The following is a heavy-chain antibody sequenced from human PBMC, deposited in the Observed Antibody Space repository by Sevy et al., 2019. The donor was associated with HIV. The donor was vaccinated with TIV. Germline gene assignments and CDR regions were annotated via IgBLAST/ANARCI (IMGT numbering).Heavy chain of an antibody. CDR3: TTRENYYGSGSYFAGYYYYYMDV. D-gene: IGHD3-10*01. Sequence: GGSLRLSCAASGFTFSNAWMSWVRQAPGKGLEWVGRIKSKTDGGTTDYAAPVKGRFTISRDDSKNTLYLQMNSLKTEDTAVYYCTTRENYYGSGSYFAGYYYYYMDVWGKGTTVTVSS. CDR1: GFTFSNAW. J-gene: IGHJ6*03. CDR2: IKSKTDGGTT. V-gene: IGHV3-15*01.